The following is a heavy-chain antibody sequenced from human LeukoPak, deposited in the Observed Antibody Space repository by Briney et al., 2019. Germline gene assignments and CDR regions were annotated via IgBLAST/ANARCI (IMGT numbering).Heavy chain of an antibody. CDR2: IYYSGST. CDR1: GGSISSGGYY. J-gene: IGHJ6*02. Sequence: PSETLSLTCTVSGGSISSGGYYWSWIRQHPGKGLEWIGYIYYSGSTYYNPSLKSRVTISVDTSKNQFSLKLSSVTAADTAVYYCARGTASGYYQLGMDVWGQGTTVTVSS. V-gene: IGHV4-31*03. CDR3: ARGTASGYYQLGMDV. D-gene: IGHD3-3*01.